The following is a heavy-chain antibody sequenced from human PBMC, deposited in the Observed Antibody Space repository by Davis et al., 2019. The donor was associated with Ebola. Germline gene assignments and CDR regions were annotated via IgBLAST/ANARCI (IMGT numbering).Heavy chain of an antibody. Sequence: AGSLTLSCSVSAGSINSFLWTWIRQPPGKGLEWVGCMFYNGDTKYNPSLKSRVNMSVDTSKNQFSLKLISVTAADTAMYYCAAVGFCSGGGCYLVVYWGQGTLVTVSS. J-gene: IGHJ4*02. CDR2: MFYNGDT. CDR3: AAVGFCSGGGCYLVVY. V-gene: IGHV4-59*04. D-gene: IGHD2-15*01. CDR1: AGSINSFL.